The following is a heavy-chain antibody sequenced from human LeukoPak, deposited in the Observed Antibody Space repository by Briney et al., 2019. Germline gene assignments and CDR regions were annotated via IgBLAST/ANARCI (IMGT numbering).Heavy chain of an antibody. Sequence: PSETLSLTCTVSGGSISTYYWSWIRQPPGKGLEWIGYIYYTGSTSYNPSLKSRVTMSLDASKNQFSLKLSSVTAADTAMFYCARGGTVGVFGAFDIWSQGTMVTVSS. D-gene: IGHD3-16*02. CDR3: ARGGTVGVFGAFDI. CDR1: GGSISTYY. CDR2: IYYTGST. J-gene: IGHJ3*02. V-gene: IGHV4-59*01.